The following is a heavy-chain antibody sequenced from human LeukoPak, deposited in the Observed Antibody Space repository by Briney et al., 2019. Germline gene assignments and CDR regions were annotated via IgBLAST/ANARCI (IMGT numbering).Heavy chain of an antibody. CDR3: ARERDGYNSRGFDY. CDR1: GGSISPYY. V-gene: IGHV4-59*01. CDR2: IHYSGTT. J-gene: IGHJ4*02. D-gene: IGHD5-24*01. Sequence: PSETLSLTCTVSGGSISPYYWSWIRQPPGKGLEWIGYIHYSGTTNYNPSLKSRVTISVDTSKNQFSLKLSSVTAADTAVYYCARERDGYNSRGFDYWGQGTLVTVSS.